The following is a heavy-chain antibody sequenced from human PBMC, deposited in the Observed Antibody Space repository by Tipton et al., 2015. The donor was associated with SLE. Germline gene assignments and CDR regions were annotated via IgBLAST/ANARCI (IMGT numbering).Heavy chain of an antibody. Sequence: TLSLTCTVSGGSISSGSYYWSWIRQPAGKGLEWIGHIYATGITNYNPSLKSRVTISVDMSKNQFSLKLSSVTAADTAVYYCARKGVATMRYWGQGILVTVSS. V-gene: IGHV4-61*09. CDR2: IYATGIT. CDR3: ARKGVATMRY. CDR1: GGSISSGSYY. D-gene: IGHD5-12*01. J-gene: IGHJ4*02.